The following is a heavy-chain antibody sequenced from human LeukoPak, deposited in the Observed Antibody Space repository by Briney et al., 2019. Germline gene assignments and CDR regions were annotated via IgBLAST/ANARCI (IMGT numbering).Heavy chain of an antibody. CDR3: AVGDYYDSSGYLDY. D-gene: IGHD3-22*01. J-gene: IGHJ4*02. CDR1: RGTFSSYA. Sequence: SVKVSCKASRGTFSSYAISWVRQAPGQGLEWMGGIIPIFGTANYAQKFQGRVTITADESTSTAYMELSSLRSEDTAVYYCAVGDYYDSSGYLDYWGQGTLVTVSS. V-gene: IGHV1-69*13. CDR2: IIPIFGTA.